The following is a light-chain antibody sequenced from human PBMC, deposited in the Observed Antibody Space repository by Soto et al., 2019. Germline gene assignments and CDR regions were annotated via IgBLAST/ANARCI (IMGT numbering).Light chain of an antibody. Sequence: SYELTQPPSVSVSPGQTASITCSGAKMGDKYACWHQQKPGQSPVLVIYQDSKRPSGIPERFSGSNSGNTATLTISGTQAMDEADYYCQAWDSSTVVFGGGTKLTVL. CDR1: KMGDKY. CDR3: QAWDSSTVV. CDR2: QDS. J-gene: IGLJ2*01. V-gene: IGLV3-1*01.